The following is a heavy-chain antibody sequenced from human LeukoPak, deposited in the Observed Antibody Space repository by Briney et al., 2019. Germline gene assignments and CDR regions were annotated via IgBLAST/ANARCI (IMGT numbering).Heavy chain of an antibody. CDR2: IYYSGST. J-gene: IGHJ4*02. Sequence: PSETLSLTCTVSGDSIRTYYWSWIRQPPGKGLEWIGYIYYSGSTNCNPSLKSRVTISVDTSKNQFSLKLTSMTAADTAVYYCARHLDSYGYNVGDYWGQGTLVTVSS. D-gene: IGHD5-18*01. V-gene: IGHV4-59*08. CDR3: ARHLDSYGYNVGDY. CDR1: GDSIRTYY.